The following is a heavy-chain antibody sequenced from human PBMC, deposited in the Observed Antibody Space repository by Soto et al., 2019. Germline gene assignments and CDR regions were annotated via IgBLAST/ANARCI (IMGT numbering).Heavy chain of an antibody. J-gene: IGHJ6*02. D-gene: IGHD6-13*01. Sequence: ASVKVSCKASGYTFTSYDINWVRQATGQGLEWMGWMNPNSGNTSYAQKFQGRVTMTRNTSISTAYMELSSLRSEDTAVYYCARSYSSSWYNNYYYYYGMDVWGQGTTVTVSS. CDR3: ARSYSSSWYNNYYYYYGMDV. CDR1: GYTFTSYD. V-gene: IGHV1-8*01. CDR2: MNPNSGNT.